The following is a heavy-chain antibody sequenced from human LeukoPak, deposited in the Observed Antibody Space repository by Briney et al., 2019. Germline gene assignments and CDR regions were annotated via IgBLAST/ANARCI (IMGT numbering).Heavy chain of an antibody. CDR2: IIPIFGTA. J-gene: IGHJ6*02. Sequence: SVTVSCTASGGTFSSYAISWVRQAPGQGLEWMGGIIPIFGTANYAQKFQGRVTITADESTSTAYMELSSLRSEDTAVYYCARGPGSSRYYYYYGMDVWGQGTTVTVSS. CDR1: GGTFSSYA. V-gene: IGHV1-69*13. D-gene: IGHD6-13*01. CDR3: ARGPGSSRYYYYYGMDV.